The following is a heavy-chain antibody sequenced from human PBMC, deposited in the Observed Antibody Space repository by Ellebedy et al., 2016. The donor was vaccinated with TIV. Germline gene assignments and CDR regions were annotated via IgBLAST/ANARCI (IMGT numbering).Heavy chain of an antibody. V-gene: IGHV3-23*01. Sequence: PGGSLRLSCAASGFSFSIYAMSWVRQAPGKGLEWVSGMRDSGSSTHYADSVRGRFTISTDKTKNTVHLQMNTLRVEDTVVYYCVRGGVRRFGYIDYWGQGSVVTVSS. CDR1: GFSFSIYA. J-gene: IGHJ4*02. CDR2: MRDSGSST. CDR3: VRGGVRRFGYIDY. D-gene: IGHD3-10*01.